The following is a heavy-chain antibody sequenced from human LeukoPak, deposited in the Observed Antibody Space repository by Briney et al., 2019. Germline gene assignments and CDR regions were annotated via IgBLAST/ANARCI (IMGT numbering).Heavy chain of an antibody. CDR3: AKGTLWIFGRFDP. CDR2: ISGSGGST. CDR1: GFTFTDFE. D-gene: IGHD3-3*01. J-gene: IGHJ5*02. Sequence: PGGSLRLSCAASGFTFTDFEMNWVRQAPGKGLEWGSAISGSGGSTYYADSVKGRFTISRDNSKNTLYLQMNSLRAEDTAVYYCAKGTLWIFGRFDPWGQGTLVTVSS. V-gene: IGHV3-23*01.